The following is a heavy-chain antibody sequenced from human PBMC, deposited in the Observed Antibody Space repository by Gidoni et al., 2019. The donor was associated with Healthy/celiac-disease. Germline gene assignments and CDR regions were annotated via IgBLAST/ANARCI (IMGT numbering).Heavy chain of an antibody. Sequence: QVQLQQWGAGLLKPSEPLSVTCAAYGGSVSGDYWRGIRKPPGKGLEWLGEINHSGGTTYTPSLSSRVTISVVTSKNQFALKLSSVTAADTAVYYCARCPVGYYDSSGYSANSYYYYGMDVWGQGTTVTVSS. CDR3: ARCPVGYYDSSGYSANSYYYYGMDV. D-gene: IGHD3-22*01. CDR2: INHSGGT. V-gene: IGHV4-34*01. CDR1: GGSVSGDY. J-gene: IGHJ6*02.